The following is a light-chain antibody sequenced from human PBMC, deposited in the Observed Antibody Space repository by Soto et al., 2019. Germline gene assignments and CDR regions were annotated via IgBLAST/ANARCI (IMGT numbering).Light chain of an antibody. CDR2: DVS. J-gene: IGLJ1*01. V-gene: IGLV2-11*01. CDR3: CSNGGSYKGYV. CDR1: SSDVGGYNY. Sequence: QSALTQPRSVSGSPGQSVTISCTGTSSDVGGYNYVSWYQQHPGKAPKLMIYDVSKRPSGVPDRFSGSKSGNTASLTISGLQAEDEADYYCCSNGGSYKGYVFGTGTKVTVL.